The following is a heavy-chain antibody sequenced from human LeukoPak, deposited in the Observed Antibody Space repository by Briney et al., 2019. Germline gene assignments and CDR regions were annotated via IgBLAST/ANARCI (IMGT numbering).Heavy chain of an antibody. Sequence: PSETLSLTCTVSGDSINSSNYYWDWIRQPPGKGLEWIGNMYYSGSTYYNPSLKSRVTMSLDTSKNQFSLKLRSVTAADTAVYYCARDFQLFSSNWYGIDHWGQGILVTVSS. J-gene: IGHJ4*02. CDR1: GDSINSSNYY. V-gene: IGHV4-39*07. D-gene: IGHD6-13*01. CDR3: ARDFQLFSSNWYGIDH. CDR2: MYYSGST.